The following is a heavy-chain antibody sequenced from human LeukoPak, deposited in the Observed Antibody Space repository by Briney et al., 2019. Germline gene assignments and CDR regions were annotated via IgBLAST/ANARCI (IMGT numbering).Heavy chain of an antibody. CDR3: ARDGYNYVVDY. D-gene: IGHD5-24*01. J-gene: IGHJ4*02. Sequence: SETLSLTCTVSGDSINTYYWSWIRQPAGKGLEWIGRIYSSGSTNYNPSLKSRVTMSVDTSKNQFSLKLSSVTATDTAVYYCARDGYNYVVDYWGQGTLVTVSS. CDR2: IYSSGST. V-gene: IGHV4-4*07. CDR1: GDSINTYY.